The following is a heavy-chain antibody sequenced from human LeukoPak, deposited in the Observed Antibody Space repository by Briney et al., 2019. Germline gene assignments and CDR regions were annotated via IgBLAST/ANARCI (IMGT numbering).Heavy chain of an antibody. CDR2: VGSADNSK. CDR1: GFSFGSFA. CDR3: ARPGLTVRHTRWFDR. D-gene: IGHD3/OR15-3a*01. V-gene: IGHV3-23*01. Sequence: PGGSLRLSCAASGFSFGSFAMTWVRQAPGKGLEWVSSVGSADNSKFYADSVRGRFTISKDNSKNTLYLLMNGLTVEDRAVYYCARPGLTVRHTRWFDRWGQGALVTVAS. J-gene: IGHJ5*02.